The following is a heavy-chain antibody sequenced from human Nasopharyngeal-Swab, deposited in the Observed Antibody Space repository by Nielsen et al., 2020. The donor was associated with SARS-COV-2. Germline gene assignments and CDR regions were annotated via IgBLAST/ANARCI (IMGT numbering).Heavy chain of an antibody. V-gene: IGHV1-18*01. CDR2: ISAYMGKT. CDR1: GYNFLSYG. J-gene: IGHJ1*01. CDR3: ARGGWDLSEYFSH. D-gene: IGHD1-26*01. Sequence: ASVKVSCKSSGYNFLSYGISWVRQAPGQGLEWMGWISAYMGKTNYAQKFQDRVTMTTDTPTGTAYMELRNLRSDDTAVYYCARGGWDLSEYFSHWRQGTLVTVSS.